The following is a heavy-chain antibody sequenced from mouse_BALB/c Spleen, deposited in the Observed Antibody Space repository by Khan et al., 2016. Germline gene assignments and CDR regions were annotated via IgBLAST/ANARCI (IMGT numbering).Heavy chain of an antibody. CDR2: ISTYYGDA. V-gene: IGHV1S137*01. D-gene: IGHD2-2*01. CDR3: ASGYGYDGRYSAIDC. J-gene: IGHJ4*01. CDR1: GYTFPDYD. Sequence: QVQLQQSGAELVRPGVSVKISCKGSGYTFPDYDVYWVKQSHAKSLEWIGVISTYYGDASYNQKFKGKATMTVDKSSSTAYMELARLTSEASAIYYCASGYGYDGRYSAIDCWRQGTAVTFSS.